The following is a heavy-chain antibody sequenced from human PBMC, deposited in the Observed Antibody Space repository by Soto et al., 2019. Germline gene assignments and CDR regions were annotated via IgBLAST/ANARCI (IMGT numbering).Heavy chain of an antibody. CDR2: IYPRDSDT. Sequence: EVQLVQSGAEVKKPGESLKISCKGSGYGFTSYWLGWVRQKPGKGLEWMGIIYPRDSDTRYSPSFEGQVTISADESISTAYLQWSSLRASDTAMYYCVRRSDWFNLWGQGTLVTVSS. V-gene: IGHV5-51*01. CDR1: GYGFTSYW. J-gene: IGHJ5*02. CDR3: VRRSDWFNL.